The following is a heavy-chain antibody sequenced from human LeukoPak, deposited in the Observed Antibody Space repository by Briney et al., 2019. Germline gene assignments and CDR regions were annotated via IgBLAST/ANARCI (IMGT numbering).Heavy chain of an antibody. V-gene: IGHV4-34*01. D-gene: IGHD3-10*01. CDR1: GGSFSGYF. Sequence: PSETLSLTCAVYGGSFSGYFWSWIRQAPGKGLDWIGQINHSGSTKYNASLRSRVSILVDTSKSQFSLKLSSVTAADTAVYYCARRYDDAGSPLNDWGRGILVTVSS. CDR3: ARRYDDAGSPLND. CDR2: INHSGST. J-gene: IGHJ4*02.